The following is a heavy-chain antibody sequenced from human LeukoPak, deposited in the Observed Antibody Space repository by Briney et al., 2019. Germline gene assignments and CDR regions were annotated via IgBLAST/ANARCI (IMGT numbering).Heavy chain of an antibody. CDR1: GYSFTSYW. V-gene: IGHV5-51*01. D-gene: IGHD3-22*01. J-gene: IGHJ4*02. CDR2: IYPGDSDT. Sequence: GESLKISCKGSGYSFTSYWIGWVRQMPGKGLEWMGIIYPGDSDTRYSPSFQGQVTISADKSISTAYLQWSSLKASDTAMYYCASGRPDYYDSSGTDYFDYWGQGTLVTVSS. CDR3: ASGRPDYYDSSGTDYFDY.